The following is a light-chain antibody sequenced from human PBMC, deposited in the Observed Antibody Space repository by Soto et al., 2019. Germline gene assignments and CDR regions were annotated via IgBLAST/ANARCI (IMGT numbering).Light chain of an antibody. J-gene: IGLJ1*01. CDR1: SSDDALYRY. CDR3: SGYAGADPYV. V-gene: IGLV2-14*01. CDR2: DVT. Sequence: QSALTQTASVSGSPGQSITISCTGTSSDDALYRYVSWFQQHPGKAPKLLIYDVTKRPSGVPIRFSGSRSGKTASLTISGLQAEDEADYYCSGYAGADPYVFGTGTKLTVL.